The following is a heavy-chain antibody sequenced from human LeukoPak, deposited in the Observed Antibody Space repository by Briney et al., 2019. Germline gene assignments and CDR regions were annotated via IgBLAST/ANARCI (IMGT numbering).Heavy chain of an antibody. D-gene: IGHD3-22*01. J-gene: IGHJ3*02. CDR2: INPNSGGT. Sequence: ASVKVSCKASGYTFTGYYMHWVRQAPGQGLEWMGWINPNSGGTNYAQKFQGRVTMTRDTSISTAYMELSRLRSDDTAFYYCARGYFYYDSSGHHAFDIWGQGTMVTVSS. CDR3: ARGYFYYDSSGHHAFDI. V-gene: IGHV1-2*02. CDR1: GYTFTGYY.